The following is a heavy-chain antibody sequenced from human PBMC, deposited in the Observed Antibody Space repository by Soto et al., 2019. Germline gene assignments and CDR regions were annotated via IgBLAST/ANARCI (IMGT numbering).Heavy chain of an antibody. CDR1: GYTFTGYY. D-gene: IGHD2-2*01. CDR3: ARERYQVISAGMDV. Sequence: QVQLVQSGAEVKTPGASVRVSCKASGYTFTGYYIHWVRAAPGQGREWMGWINPQTGGTSDAQKFQGRVTLSSDTSINTAYLELSRLTFDDAAVYFCARERYQVISAGMDVWGQGTTVTVSS. CDR2: INPQTGGT. J-gene: IGHJ6*02. V-gene: IGHV1-2*02.